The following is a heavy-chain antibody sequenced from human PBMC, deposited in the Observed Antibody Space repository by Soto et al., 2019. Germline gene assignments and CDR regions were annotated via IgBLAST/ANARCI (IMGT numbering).Heavy chain of an antibody. V-gene: IGHV4-31*03. CDR1: GGSIGSGTYY. CDR3: GRSYEGSGYWFDP. Sequence: QVQLQESGPGLVKPSQTLSLTCTVSGGSIGSGTYYWTWIRQHPGKGLEWFGFIYYSGTTYYNPSLNSRVTISVDSSKNQFSLQLSSVTAADTVVYYCGRSYEGSGYWFDPWGQGTLVTVSS. D-gene: IGHD3-22*01. CDR2: IYYSGTT. J-gene: IGHJ5*02.